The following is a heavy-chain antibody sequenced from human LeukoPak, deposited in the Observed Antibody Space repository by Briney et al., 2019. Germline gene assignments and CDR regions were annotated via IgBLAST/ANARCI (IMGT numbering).Heavy chain of an antibody. D-gene: IGHD2-21*02. CDR2: ISSSSSTI. Sequence: GGSLRLSCAASGFTFSSYSMNWVRQAPGKGLEWVSYISSSSSTIYYADSVKGRFTISRDNAKNSLYLQMNSLRAEDTAVYYCARGRLAYCGGDCYVFDYWGQGTLVTVSS. CDR1: GFTFSSYS. CDR3: ARGRLAYCGGDCYVFDY. V-gene: IGHV3-48*01. J-gene: IGHJ4*02.